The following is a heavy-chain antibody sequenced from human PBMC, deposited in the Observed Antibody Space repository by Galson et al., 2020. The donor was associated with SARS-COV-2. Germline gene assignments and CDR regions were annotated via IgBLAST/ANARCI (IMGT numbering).Heavy chain of an antibody. V-gene: IGHV3-9*01. CDR2: ISWNSGSI. Sequence: GGSLRLSCAASGFTFDDYAMHWVRQAPGKGLEWVSGISWNSGSIGYADSVKGRFTISRDNAKNSLYLQMNSLRAEDTALYYCATGVGGGWYFDYWGQGTLVTVSS. CDR1: GFTFDDYA. CDR3: ATGVGGGWYFDY. D-gene: IGHD6-19*01. J-gene: IGHJ4*02.